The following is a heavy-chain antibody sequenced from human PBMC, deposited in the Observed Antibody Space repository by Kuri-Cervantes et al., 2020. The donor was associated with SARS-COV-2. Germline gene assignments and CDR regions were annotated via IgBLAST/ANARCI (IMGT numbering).Heavy chain of an antibody. D-gene: IGHD3-3*01. CDR1: GFSLSNARMG. V-gene: IGHV2-26*01. J-gene: IGHJ5*02. CDR2: ISSNDEK. CDR3: ARIGPYYDFWSGYYEKYNWFDP. Sequence: SGPTLVKPTETLTLTCAVSGFSLSNARMGVSWIRQPPGKALEWLAHISSNDEKSYSTSLKSRLTISKDTSKSQVVLTMTNMDPVDTATYYCARIGPYYDFWSGYYEKYNWFDPWGQGTLVTVSS.